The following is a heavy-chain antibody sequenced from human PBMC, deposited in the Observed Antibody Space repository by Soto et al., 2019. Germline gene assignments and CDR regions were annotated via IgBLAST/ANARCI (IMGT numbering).Heavy chain of an antibody. V-gene: IGHV1-18*04. CDR3: ARGGYYDSSGSRNYHYYGMNV. Sequence: GASVTVSCKASGYTFSSYGINWVRQAPGQGLEWLGWISPYDGNTKYAQILQGRVSMTTDTSTKTAYMEVRSLRSDDTAVYYCARGGYYDSSGSRNYHYYGMNVWGQGTTVTVSS. D-gene: IGHD3-22*01. CDR2: ISPYDGNT. J-gene: IGHJ6*02. CDR1: GYTFSSYG.